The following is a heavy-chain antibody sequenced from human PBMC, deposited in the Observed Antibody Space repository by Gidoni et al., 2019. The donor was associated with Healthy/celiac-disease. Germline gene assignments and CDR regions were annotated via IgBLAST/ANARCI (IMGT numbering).Heavy chain of an antibody. Sequence: QVQLQESGPGLVTPSEPLSLTCTVSGYSISSGYYWGWIRQPPGKGLEWIGSIYHSGSTYYNPSLKSRVTISVDTSKNQFSLKLSSVTAADTAVYYCARGGYSDDYWGQGTLGHRLL. CDR3: ARGGYSDDY. V-gene: IGHV4-38-2*02. D-gene: IGHD5-12*01. CDR1: GYSISSGYY. CDR2: IYHSGST. J-gene: IGHJ4*02.